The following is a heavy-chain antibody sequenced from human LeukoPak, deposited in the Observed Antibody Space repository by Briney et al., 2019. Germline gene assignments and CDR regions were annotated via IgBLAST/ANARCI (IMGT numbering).Heavy chain of an antibody. Sequence: GGSLRLSCVTSGLNVKNNYMFWVRQSPVKGLEWVSIIYSGGNTFYADSVKGRFTISRDNSKNTLYLQMKAEDTGVYYCARAPINYGDYGQYYFDYWGQGTLVTVSS. CDR2: IYSGGNT. CDR3: ARAPINYGDYGQYYFDY. CDR1: GLNVKNNY. J-gene: IGHJ4*02. V-gene: IGHV3-53*01. D-gene: IGHD4-17*01.